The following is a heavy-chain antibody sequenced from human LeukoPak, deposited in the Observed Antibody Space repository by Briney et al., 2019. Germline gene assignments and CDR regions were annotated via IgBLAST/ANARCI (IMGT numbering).Heavy chain of an antibody. V-gene: IGHV4-61*05. Sequence: SETLSLTCTVSGGSISSSSYYWSWIRQPPGKGLEWIGYIYYSGSTNYNPSLKSRVTISVDTSKNQFSLKLSSVTAADTAVYYCARVLRYFDWLSSPQYYFDYWGQGTLVTVSS. CDR3: ARVLRYFDWLSSPQYYFDY. CDR1: GGSISSSSYY. CDR2: IYYSGST. J-gene: IGHJ4*02. D-gene: IGHD3-9*01.